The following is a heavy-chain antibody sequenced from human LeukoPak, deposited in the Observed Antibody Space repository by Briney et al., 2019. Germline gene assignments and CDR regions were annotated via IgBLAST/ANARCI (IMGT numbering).Heavy chain of an antibody. J-gene: IGHJ4*02. CDR2: IIPIFGTA. Sequence: ASVKVSRKASGYTFTSYGISWVRQAPGQGLEWMGGIIPIFGTANYAQKFQGRVTITADKSTSTAYMELSSLRSEDTAVYYCARGLVYASPPIYWGQGTLVTVSS. CDR3: ARGLVYASPPIY. V-gene: IGHV1-69*06. D-gene: IGHD2-8*01. CDR1: GYTFTSYG.